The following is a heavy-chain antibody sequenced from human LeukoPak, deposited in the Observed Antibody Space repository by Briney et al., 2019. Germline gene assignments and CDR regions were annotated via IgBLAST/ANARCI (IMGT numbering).Heavy chain of an antibody. CDR3: ARDLTERKYYIAF. CDR1: GFTFSSFG. CDR2: IGYSGTDT. J-gene: IGHJ4*02. D-gene: IGHD2-8*02. Sequence: PGGSLRLSFAASGFTFSSFGIHWVRQAPAEGLEWVAYIGYSGTDTYYADSVKGRFTISRDNSKNTVHLQVNSLRAADTALYSCARDLTERKYYIAFWGQGTLVTVSS. V-gene: IGHV3-30*02.